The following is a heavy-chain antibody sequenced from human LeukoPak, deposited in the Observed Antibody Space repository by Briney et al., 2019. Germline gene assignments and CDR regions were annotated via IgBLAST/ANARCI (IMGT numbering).Heavy chain of an antibody. CDR2: IGGSGGST. D-gene: IGHD6-13*01. J-gene: IGHJ4*02. CDR1: GFTFSSYS. Sequence: GGSLRLSCAASGFTFSSYSKNWVRQAPGKGLEWVSSIGGSGGSTYYADSVKGRFTISRDNSKNTLYLQMNSLRAEDTAVYYCAKVETAAAATLRGFDYWGQGTLVTVSS. V-gene: IGHV3-23*01. CDR3: AKVETAAAATLRGFDY.